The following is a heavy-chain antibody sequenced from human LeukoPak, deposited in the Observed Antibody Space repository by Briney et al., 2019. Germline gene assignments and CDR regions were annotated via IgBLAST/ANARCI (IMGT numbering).Heavy chain of an antibody. D-gene: IGHD6-13*01. Sequence: GASVKVSCKASGYTFTSYGISWVRQAPGQGLEWVGWISAYNGNTNYAQKFQGRVTMTTDTSMSTAYMELRSLRSDDTAVYYCARDPNRYAAAHPFEYWGQGTLVTVSS. CDR1: GYTFTSYG. V-gene: IGHV1-18*01. CDR3: ARDPNRYAAAHPFEY. J-gene: IGHJ4*02. CDR2: ISAYNGNT.